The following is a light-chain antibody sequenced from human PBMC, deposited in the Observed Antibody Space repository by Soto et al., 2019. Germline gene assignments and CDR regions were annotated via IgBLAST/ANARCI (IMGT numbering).Light chain of an antibody. Sequence: IVLTQSPGTLSLSPGERATVSCRASQSVSSSHLAWYQQKPGQAPRLLIYGASSRATGIPERFRGSGSGTDFTLTISRLEPEDFAVYYCQLYGSSPLYIFGQGTNLEIK. V-gene: IGKV3-20*01. CDR2: GAS. CDR3: QLYGSSPLYI. CDR1: QSVSSSH. J-gene: IGKJ2*01.